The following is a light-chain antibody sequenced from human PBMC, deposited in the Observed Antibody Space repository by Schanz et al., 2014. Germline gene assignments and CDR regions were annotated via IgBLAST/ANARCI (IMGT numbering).Light chain of an antibody. CDR1: SSDVGGYNY. CDR3: CSYTSSSTLDV. V-gene: IGLV2-14*01. Sequence: QSVLTQPASVSGSPGQSITISCTGTSSDVGGYNYVSWYQQHPGKAPKLMIYDVSNRPSGVSNRFSGSKSANTASLTISGLQAEDEADYYCCSYTSSSTLDVFGGGTKLTVL. J-gene: IGLJ3*02. CDR2: DVS.